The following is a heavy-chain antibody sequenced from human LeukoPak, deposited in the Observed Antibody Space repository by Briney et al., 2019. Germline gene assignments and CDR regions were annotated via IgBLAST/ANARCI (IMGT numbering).Heavy chain of an antibody. V-gene: IGHV4-38-2*02. CDR3: ARQLGHCDNIYYFDY. Sequence: PSETLSLTCTVSAYSISSAYYWGWIRPPPGKGLEWIGSIYHSGSTYYNPSLKSRVTISVDTSKNQFSLRLTSVTAADTAVYYCARQLGHCDNIYYFDYWGQGTLVTVSS. CDR2: IYHSGST. CDR1: AYSISSAYY. J-gene: IGHJ4*02. D-gene: IGHD2-21*01.